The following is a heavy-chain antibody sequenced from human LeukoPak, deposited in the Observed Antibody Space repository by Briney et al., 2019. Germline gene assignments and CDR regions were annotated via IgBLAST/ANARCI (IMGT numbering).Heavy chain of an antibody. Sequence: SGESLKISCKDSGYSFASSWIGWVRQMPGKGLDWMGIIYPGDSDSRYSASFQGQVTISADKSIRTAYLQWSSLKASDTAMYYCASGCSSTSCPINFDYWGPGTLVTVSS. CDR1: GYSFASSW. J-gene: IGHJ4*02. D-gene: IGHD2-2*01. CDR3: ASGCSSTSCPINFDY. V-gene: IGHV5-51*01. CDR2: IYPGDSDS.